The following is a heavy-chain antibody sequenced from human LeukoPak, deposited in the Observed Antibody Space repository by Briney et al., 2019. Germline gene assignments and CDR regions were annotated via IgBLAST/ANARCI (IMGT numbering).Heavy chain of an antibody. D-gene: IGHD5-18*01. J-gene: IGHJ5*02. CDR1: GGSISSSSYY. CDR2: IYYSGST. V-gene: IGHV4-39*07. CDR3: ARDNTAMAYNWFDP. Sequence: KASETLSLTCTVSGGSISSSSYYWGWIRQPPGKGLEWIGSIYYSGSTNYNPSLKSRVTISVDTSKNQFSLKLSSVTAADTAVYYCARDNTAMAYNWFDPWGQGTLVTVSS.